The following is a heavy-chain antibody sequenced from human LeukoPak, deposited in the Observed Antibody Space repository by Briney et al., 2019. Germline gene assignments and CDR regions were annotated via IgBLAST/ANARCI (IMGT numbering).Heavy chain of an antibody. CDR1: GFTFINYA. CDR3: AKDRAPYGSGGGEDYFDL. V-gene: IGHV3-23*01. Sequence: GGSLRLSCVGSGFTFINYAMAWVRQSPGRGLEYVSSSSGSGASTHYADSVKGRFTISRDNSRNTLYLEMSSLRAEDSALYYCAKDRAPYGSGGGEDYFDLWGRGTLVTVSS. CDR2: SSGSGAST. J-gene: IGHJ2*01. D-gene: IGHD3-10*01.